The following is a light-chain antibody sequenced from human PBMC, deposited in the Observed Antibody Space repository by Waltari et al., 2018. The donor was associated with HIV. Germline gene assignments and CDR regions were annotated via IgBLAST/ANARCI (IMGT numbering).Light chain of an antibody. J-gene: IGKJ5*01. CDR3: QQYDNVGSIT. V-gene: IGKV1-33*01. CDR2: DAS. CDR1: QDTSNY. Sequence: DIQMTQSPSSLSASVGDRVTITCQARQDTSNYLNWYQQKPGKAPKLLIYDASNLEIGAPSRFSGRGSGTDFTFTISSLQPEDSATYYCQQYDNVGSITFGQGTRLEIK.